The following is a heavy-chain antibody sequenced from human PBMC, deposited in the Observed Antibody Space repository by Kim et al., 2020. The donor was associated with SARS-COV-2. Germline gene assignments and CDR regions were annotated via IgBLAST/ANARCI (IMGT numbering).Heavy chain of an antibody. V-gene: IGHV3-74*01. CDR2: INSDGSST. Sequence: GGSLRLSCAASGFTFSSYWMHWVRQAPGKGLVWVSRINSDGSSTSYADSVKGRFTISRDNAKNTLYLQMNSLRAEDTAVYYCARGGDIVVVDFDYWGQGTLVTVSS. D-gene: IGHD2-15*01. CDR1: GFTFSSYW. J-gene: IGHJ4*02. CDR3: ARGGDIVVVDFDY.